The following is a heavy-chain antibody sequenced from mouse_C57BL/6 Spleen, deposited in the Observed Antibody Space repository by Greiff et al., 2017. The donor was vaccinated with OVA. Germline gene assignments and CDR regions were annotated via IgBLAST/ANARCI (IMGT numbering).Heavy chain of an antibody. V-gene: IGHV2-2*01. D-gene: IGHD1-1*01. CDR2: IWSGGST. CDR1: GFSLTSYG. Sequence: QVQLKQSGPGLVQPSQSLSITCTVSGFSLTSYGVHWVRQSPGKGLEWLGVIWSGGSTDYNAAFISRLSISKDNSKSQVFFKMNSLQADDTAIYYCARNREYYGSSYLYYFDYWGQGTTLTVSS. J-gene: IGHJ2*01. CDR3: ARNREYYGSSYLYYFDY.